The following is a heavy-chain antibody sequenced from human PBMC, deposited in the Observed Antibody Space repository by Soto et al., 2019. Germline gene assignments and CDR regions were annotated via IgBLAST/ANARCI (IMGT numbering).Heavy chain of an antibody. D-gene: IGHD2-2*01. CDR2: ISANGGST. J-gene: IGHJ4*02. V-gene: IGHV3-64D*06. CDR3: VKDPSISTTWYYDYFDY. CDR1: GFSFNSYA. Sequence: GGSLRLSCSASGFSFNSYAMHWVRQAPGKGLEYVSAISANGGSTWEADSVKGRFTISRDNSQNTLYLQMSSLRTDDTAVYYCVKDPSISTTWYYDYFDYWGQGTPVTVSS.